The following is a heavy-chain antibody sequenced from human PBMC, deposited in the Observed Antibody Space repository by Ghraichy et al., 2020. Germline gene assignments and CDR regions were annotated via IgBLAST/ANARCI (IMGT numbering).Heavy chain of an antibody. J-gene: IGHJ6*02. CDR1: GDSVSSNSAA. V-gene: IGHV6-1*01. CDR3: ARDHNSPQTTVVTPGSYYYGMDV. Sequence: SETLSLTCALSGDSVSSNSAAWNWIRQSPSRGLEWLGRTYYRSKWYNDYAVSVKSRISINPDTSKNQFSLQLNSVTPEDTAVYYCARDHNSPQTTVVTPGSYYYGMDVWGQGTTVTVSS. CDR2: TYYRSKWYN. D-gene: IGHD4-23*01.